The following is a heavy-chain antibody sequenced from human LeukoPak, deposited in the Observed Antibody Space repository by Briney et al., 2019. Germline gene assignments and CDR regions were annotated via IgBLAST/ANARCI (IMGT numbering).Heavy chain of an antibody. CDR1: GYTFTSYY. D-gene: IGHD2-21*01. J-gene: IGHJ4*02. Sequence: ASVKVSCKASGYTFTSYYMHWVRQAPGQGLEWMGIINPSGGSTSYAQKFQGRVTMTRDMSTSTVYMELSSLRSEGTAVYYCARDTRSGGDCLVYWGQGTLVTVSS. CDR3: ARDTRSGGDCLVY. CDR2: INPSGGST. V-gene: IGHV1-46*01.